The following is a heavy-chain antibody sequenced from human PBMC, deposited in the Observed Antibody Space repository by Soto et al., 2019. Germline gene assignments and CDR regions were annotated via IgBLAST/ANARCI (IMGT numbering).Heavy chain of an antibody. D-gene: IGHD2-2*02. J-gene: IGHJ4*02. CDR2: ISWNSGSI. CDR1: GFTLDDYA. V-gene: IGHV3-9*01. Sequence: EVQLVESGGGLVQPGRSLRLSCAASGFTLDDYAMHWVRQAPGKGLEWVSGISWNSGSIGYADSVKGRFTISRDNAKNSLYLQMNSLRAEDTALYYCAKGYCSSTSCHNDYWGQGTLVTVSS. CDR3: AKGYCSSTSCHNDY.